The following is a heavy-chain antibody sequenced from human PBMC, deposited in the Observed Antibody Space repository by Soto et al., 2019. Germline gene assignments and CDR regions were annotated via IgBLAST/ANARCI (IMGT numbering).Heavy chain of an antibody. CDR2: IWYDGSNK. CDR1: GFTFRSYG. D-gene: IGHD4-17*01. V-gene: IGHV3-33*01. CDR3: ARDVSEYGDYVKDYGMEV. J-gene: IGHJ6*02. Sequence: QVQLVESGGGVVQPGRSLRLSCAASGFTFRSYGMHWVRQAPGKGLEWVAVIWYDGSNKDYVDSVKGRFTISRDNSKNTLYLQMNRLRAEDTVVYYCARDVSEYGDYVKDYGMEVWGQGTTVPVSS.